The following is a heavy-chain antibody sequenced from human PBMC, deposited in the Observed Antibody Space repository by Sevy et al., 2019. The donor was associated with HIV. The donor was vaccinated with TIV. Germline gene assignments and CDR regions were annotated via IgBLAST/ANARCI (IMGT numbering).Heavy chain of an antibody. CDR2: KKQDGSEK. V-gene: IGHV3-7*01. CDR3: ARSSGVIAAAAGLYPFDY. D-gene: IGHD6-13*01. Sequence: GGSLRLSCAASGFTFSSYWMSWVHQAPGKGLEWVAIKKQDGSEKHYVDSVKGRFTISRDNAKNSLYLQMNSPRAEDTAVYYCARSSGVIAAAAGLYPFDYWGQGTLVTVSS. J-gene: IGHJ4*02. CDR1: GFTFSSYW.